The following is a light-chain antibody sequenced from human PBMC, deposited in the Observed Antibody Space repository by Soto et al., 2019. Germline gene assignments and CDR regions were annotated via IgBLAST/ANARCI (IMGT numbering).Light chain of an antibody. J-gene: IGKJ1*01. CDR3: QHYGWTSWT. CDR1: QSVNTNY. CDR2: GAS. V-gene: IGKV3-20*01. Sequence: ETLLTQSPGTLSLSPGERATLSCRASQSVNTNYLAWYQQKPGQAPRLLIYGASSRATGIPDRFSGSGSGTDFTLSISRLEPEDFAVYYCQHYGWTSWTFGQGTKVDIK.